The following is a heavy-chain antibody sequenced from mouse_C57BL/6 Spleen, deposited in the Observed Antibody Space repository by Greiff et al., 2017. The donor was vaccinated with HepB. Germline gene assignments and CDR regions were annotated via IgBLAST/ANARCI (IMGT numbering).Heavy chain of an antibody. CDR1: GYTFTGYW. CDR3: AREGDYYGSSFYAMDY. V-gene: IGHV1-9*01. CDR2: ILPGSGST. D-gene: IGHD1-1*01. J-gene: IGHJ4*01. Sequence: VKLMESGAELMKPGASVKLSCKATGYTFTGYWIEWVKQRPGHGLEWIGEILPGSGSTNYNEKFKGKATFTADTSSNTAYMQLSSLTTEDSAIYYCAREGDYYGSSFYAMDYWGQGTSVTVSS.